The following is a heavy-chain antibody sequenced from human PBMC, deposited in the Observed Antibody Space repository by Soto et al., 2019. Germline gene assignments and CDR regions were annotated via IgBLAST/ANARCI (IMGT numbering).Heavy chain of an antibody. D-gene: IGHD5-18*01. J-gene: IGHJ4*02. V-gene: IGHV4-39*07. CDR3: ARASNKRRYSYGPDY. CDR1: GGSIISSSYY. CDR2: IFYSGST. Sequence: SETLSLTCTVSGGSIISSSYYWGWIRQPPGKGLEWIGSIFYSGSTYYNPSLKSRVTISVDTSKNQFSLKLSSVTAADTAVYYCARASNKRRYSYGPDYWGQGTLVTVSS.